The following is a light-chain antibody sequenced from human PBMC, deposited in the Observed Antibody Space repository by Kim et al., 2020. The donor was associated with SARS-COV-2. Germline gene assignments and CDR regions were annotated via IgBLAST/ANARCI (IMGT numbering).Light chain of an antibody. Sequence: SPGERATLFCRASQSITSTSLAWYQQKPGQAPRLLIYDASSRATGIPDRFSGSGSGTDFTLTISRLEPEDFAVFYCQQYGSSPRTFGQGTKVDIK. V-gene: IGKV3-20*01. J-gene: IGKJ1*01. CDR3: QQYGSSPRT. CDR1: QSITSTS. CDR2: DAS.